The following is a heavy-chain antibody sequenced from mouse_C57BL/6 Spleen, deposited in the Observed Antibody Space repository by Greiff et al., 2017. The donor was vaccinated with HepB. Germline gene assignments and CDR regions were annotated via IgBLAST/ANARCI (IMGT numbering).Heavy chain of an antibody. CDR3: ARANWDVTWFAY. CDR1: GFSLTSYG. D-gene: IGHD4-1*01. V-gene: IGHV2-2*01. CDR2: IWSGGST. Sequence: VQLQQSGPGLVQPSQSLSITCTVSGFSLTSYGVHWVRQSPGKGLEWLGVIWSGGSTDYNAAFISRLSFSKDNSKSQVFFKMNSLQADDTAIYYCARANWDVTWFAYWGQGTLVTVSA. J-gene: IGHJ3*01.